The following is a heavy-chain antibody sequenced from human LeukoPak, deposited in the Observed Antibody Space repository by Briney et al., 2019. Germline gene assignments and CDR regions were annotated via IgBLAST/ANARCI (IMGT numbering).Heavy chain of an antibody. CDR1: GFTFSSYS. J-gene: IGHJ4*02. V-gene: IGHV3-48*01. CDR3: AKLYSTGWYYFDY. D-gene: IGHD6-19*01. CDR2: ISSSSSTI. Sequence: PGGSLRLSCAASGFTFSSYSMNWVRQAPGKGLEWVSYISSSSSTIYYADSVKGRFTISRDNAKNSLYLQMNSLRAEDTAVYYCAKLYSTGWYYFDYWGQGTLVTVSS.